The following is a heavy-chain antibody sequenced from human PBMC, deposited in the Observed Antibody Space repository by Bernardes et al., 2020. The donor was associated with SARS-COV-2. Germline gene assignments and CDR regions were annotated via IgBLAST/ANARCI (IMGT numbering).Heavy chain of an antibody. CDR1: GFTFSSYW. CDR2: IKQDGSEK. D-gene: IGHD1-26*01. V-gene: IGHV3-7*01. Sequence: GGSLRLSCAASGFTFSSYWMSWVRQAPGKGLEWVANIKQDGSEKYYVDSVKGRFTISRDNAKNSLYLQMNSLRAEDTAVYYCARDKSRGSPNGFDPWGQGTLVTVSA. J-gene: IGHJ5*02. CDR3: ARDKSRGSPNGFDP.